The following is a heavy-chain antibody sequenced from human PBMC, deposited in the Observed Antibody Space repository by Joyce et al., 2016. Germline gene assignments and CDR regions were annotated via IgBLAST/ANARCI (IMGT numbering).Heavy chain of an antibody. CDR1: GYSFTGSY. Sequence: QVQLEQSGPEVKKPGASMKVSCKTSGYSFTGSYLHWVRQAPGKGLEWVGWINPQTGGTDYAQKFQGWVTLTRDTSISTAYMELTKLKLNDTAVYYCAKQGQLGTPDYWGQGTLVTVSS. CDR3: AKQGQLGTPDY. D-gene: IGHD3-16*01. CDR2: INPQTGGT. J-gene: IGHJ4*02. V-gene: IGHV1-2*04.